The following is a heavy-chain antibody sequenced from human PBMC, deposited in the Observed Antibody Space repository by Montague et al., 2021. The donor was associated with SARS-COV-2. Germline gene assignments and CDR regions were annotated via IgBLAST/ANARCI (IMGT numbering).Heavy chain of an antibody. CDR3: ARSPRHYDFWSGYLPGHFDY. Sequence: SEILSLTCTVSGGSISSSSYYWGWIRQPPGKGLEWIGSIDYSGSTYYXXXLKSRVTISVDTSKNQFSLKLSSVTAADTAVYYCARSPRHYDFWSGYLPGHFDYWGQGTLVTVSS. V-gene: IGHV4-39*01. D-gene: IGHD3-3*01. CDR1: GGSISSSSYY. J-gene: IGHJ4*02. CDR2: IDYSGST.